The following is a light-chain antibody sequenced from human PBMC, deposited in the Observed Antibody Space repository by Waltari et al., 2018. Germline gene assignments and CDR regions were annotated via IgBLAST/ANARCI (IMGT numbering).Light chain of an antibody. Sequence: QSALTQPASVAGTPGQSHTILCTGTNSDVGNYYLVTWYQHHPGEAPKLMICEVIKRPSGVSNRFSGSKSGNTASLTISGLQAEDEADYYCCSYAGSGTYVFGTGTKVTVL. J-gene: IGLJ1*01. V-gene: IGLV2-23*02. CDR3: CSYAGSGTYV. CDR1: NSDVGNYYL. CDR2: EVI.